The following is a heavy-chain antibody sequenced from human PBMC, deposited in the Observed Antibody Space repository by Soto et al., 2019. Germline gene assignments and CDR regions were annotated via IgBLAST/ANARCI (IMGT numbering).Heavy chain of an antibody. J-gene: IGHJ6*02. CDR3: AIHSCTNGVGSYGYYYYGMDV. V-gene: IGHV5-10-1*01. D-gene: IGHD2-8*01. CDR1: GYSLTSYW. CDR2: IDPSDSYT. Sequence: GESLKISCKGSGYSLTSYWISWVRQMPGKGMEWMGRIDPSDSYTNYSPSFQGHVTISADKSISTAYLQWSSLKASDTAMYYCAIHSCTNGVGSYGYYYYGMDVWGQGTTVTAP.